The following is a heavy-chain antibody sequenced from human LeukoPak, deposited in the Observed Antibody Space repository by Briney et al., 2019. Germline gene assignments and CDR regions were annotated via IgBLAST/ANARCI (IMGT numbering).Heavy chain of an antibody. J-gene: IGHJ4*02. CDR2: KKRSGVKT. Sequence: GGSLRLSCAASGFTFSSYAMHWVRQAPGKGLERYAGKKRSGVKTYYADAVKGRFTLSRDNSKKTLYLQMNSLRVEDTAVYYCAKDHDADYWGQGTLVTVSS. CDR3: AKDHDADY. V-gene: IGHV3-23*01. D-gene: IGHD3-3*01. CDR1: GFTFSSYA.